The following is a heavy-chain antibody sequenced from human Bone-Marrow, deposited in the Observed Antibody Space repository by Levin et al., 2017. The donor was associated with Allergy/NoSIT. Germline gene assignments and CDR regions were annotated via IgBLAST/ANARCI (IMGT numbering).Heavy chain of an antibody. D-gene: IGHD2-15*01. CDR2: INHSGST. Sequence: SETLSLTCAVYGGSFSGYYWSWIRQPPGKGLEWIGEINHSGSTNYNPSLKRRVTISVDTSKNQFSLKLTSVTAADTAVYYCARASSNTGRAPFDYWGQGTLVTVSS. J-gene: IGHJ4*02. CDR1: GGSFSGYY. V-gene: IGHV4-34*01. CDR3: ARASSNTGRAPFDY.